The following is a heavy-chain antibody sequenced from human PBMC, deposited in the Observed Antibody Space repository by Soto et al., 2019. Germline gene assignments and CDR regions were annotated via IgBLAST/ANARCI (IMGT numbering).Heavy chain of an antibody. V-gene: IGHV3-30*18. Sequence: QVQLVESGGGVVQPGRSLRLSCAASGFTFSSYGMHWVRQAPGKGLEWVAVISYDGSNKYYADSVKGRFTISRDNSKNTRYLQMNSLRAEDTAVYYCAKGAGSRGDDAFDIWGQGTMVTVSS. J-gene: IGHJ3*02. CDR2: ISYDGSNK. D-gene: IGHD7-27*01. CDR1: GFTFSSYG. CDR3: AKGAGSRGDDAFDI.